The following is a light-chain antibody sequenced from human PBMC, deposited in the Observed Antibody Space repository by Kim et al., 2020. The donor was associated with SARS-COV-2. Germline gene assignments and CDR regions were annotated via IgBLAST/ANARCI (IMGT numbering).Light chain of an antibody. J-gene: IGKJ1*01. Sequence: MSPGERATLPCRASQTVNYKYFAWYQHKPGQAPRPLIHYASSRATGIPDRVSGRGSGTEFTFTISRLEPEDVAVYYCQQYGRSAAFGQGTKVDIK. CDR1: QTVNYKY. CDR2: YAS. CDR3: QQYGRSAA. V-gene: IGKV3-20*01.